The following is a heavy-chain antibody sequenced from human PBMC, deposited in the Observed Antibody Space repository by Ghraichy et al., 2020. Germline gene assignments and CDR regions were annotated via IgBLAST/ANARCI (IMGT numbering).Heavy chain of an antibody. CDR3: ARDLLRYFDRSPFDY. Sequence: SCAASGFTFSNYWMNWVRQAPGKGLEWVANINQHGAEKYYVDSVKGRFTISRDNAENSLYLQMNSLRAEDTAVYYCARDLLRYFDRSPFDYWGQGTLVAVSS. CDR1: GFTFSNYW. V-gene: IGHV3-7*01. CDR2: INQHGAEK. J-gene: IGHJ4*02. D-gene: IGHD3-9*01.